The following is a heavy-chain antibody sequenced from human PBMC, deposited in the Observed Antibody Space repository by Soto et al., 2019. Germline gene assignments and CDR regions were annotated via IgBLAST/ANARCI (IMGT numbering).Heavy chain of an antibody. V-gene: IGHV1-69*06. D-gene: IGHD4-4*01. J-gene: IGHJ6*02. Sequence: SVKVSCKASGGTFNRHTINWVRQAPVQGLEWMGGIIPIFSTPKYAQKFQGRVMLTADKSTSTAYMELSSLRYEDTAVYYCARGGLQAQGVQYNHYAMDVWGQGTTVTVSS. CDR3: ARGGLQAQGVQYNHYAMDV. CDR1: GGTFNRHT. CDR2: IIPIFSTP.